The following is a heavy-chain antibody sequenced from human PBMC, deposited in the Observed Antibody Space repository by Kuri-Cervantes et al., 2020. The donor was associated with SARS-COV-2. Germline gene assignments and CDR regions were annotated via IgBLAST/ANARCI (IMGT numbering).Heavy chain of an antibody. CDR1: GGSISSSSYY. D-gene: IGHD4-11*01. CDR3: TRRNPIVDYSNYWDYYYGMDV. Sequence: ESLKISCTVSGGSISSSSYYWGWIRQPPGKGLERIGSIYYSGSTYYNPSLKSRVTISVDTSKNQFSLKLSSVTAADTAVYYCTRRNPIVDYSNYWDYYYGMDVWGQGTTVTVSS. V-gene: IGHV4-39*01. CDR2: IYYSGST. J-gene: IGHJ6*02.